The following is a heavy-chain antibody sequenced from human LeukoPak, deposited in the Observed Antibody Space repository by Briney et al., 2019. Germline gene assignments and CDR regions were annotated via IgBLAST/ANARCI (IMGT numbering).Heavy chain of an antibody. Sequence: SETLSLTCAVYGGSFSGYYWSWIRQPPGKGLEWIGEINHSGSTNYNPSLKSRVTISVDTSKNQFSLKLSSVTAADTAVYYCARVLRYCSGGNCYSGGLGYMDVWGKGTTVTISS. V-gene: IGHV4-34*01. CDR1: GGSFSGYY. CDR2: INHSGST. D-gene: IGHD2-15*01. CDR3: ARVLRYCSGGNCYSGGLGYMDV. J-gene: IGHJ6*03.